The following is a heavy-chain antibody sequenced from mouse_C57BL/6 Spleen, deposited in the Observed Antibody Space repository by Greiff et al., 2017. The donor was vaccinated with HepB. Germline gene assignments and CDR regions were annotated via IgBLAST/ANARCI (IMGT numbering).Heavy chain of an antibody. V-gene: IGHV1-64*01. CDR1: GYTFTSYW. D-gene: IGHD2-1*01. Sequence: VQLQQPGAELVKPGASVKLSCKASGYTFTSYWMHWVKQRPGQGLEWIGMIHPNSGSTNYNEKFKSKATLTVDKSSSTAYMQLSSLTSEDSAVYDCARVTGHYYSMDYWGQGTSVTVSS. CDR3: ARVTGHYYSMDY. J-gene: IGHJ4*01. CDR2: IHPNSGST.